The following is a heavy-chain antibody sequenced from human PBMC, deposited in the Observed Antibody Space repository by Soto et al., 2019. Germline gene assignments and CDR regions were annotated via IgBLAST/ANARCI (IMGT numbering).Heavy chain of an antibody. V-gene: IGHV4-30-4*01. J-gene: IGHJ5*02. CDR1: GDSITNGDYY. CDR3: ARGVQEGFDP. CDR2: IYYNGIT. Sequence: QVSLQESGPGLVKPSQTLSLTCFVSGDSITNGDYYWSWIRQPPGKDLEWIANIYYNGITHYNPSLKSRVNISLDPSKNHFSLKMTSVTDADTAVYSCARGVQEGFDPWGQGTLVTVS. D-gene: IGHD1-1*01.